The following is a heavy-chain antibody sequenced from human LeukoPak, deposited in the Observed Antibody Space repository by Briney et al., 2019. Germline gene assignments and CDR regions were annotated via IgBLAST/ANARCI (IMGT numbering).Heavy chain of an antibody. V-gene: IGHV3-9*01. D-gene: IGHD2-2*02. CDR2: ISWNSGSI. CDR1: GFTFDDYA. J-gene: IGHJ4*02. CDR3: TKGSNTWPSLFDY. Sequence: GGSLRLSCAASGFTFDDYAMHWVQHAPGKGLEWVSGISWNSGSIGYADSVKGRFTISRDNAKNSLYLQMNSLRAEDTALYYCTKGSNTWPSLFDYWGQGTLVTVSS.